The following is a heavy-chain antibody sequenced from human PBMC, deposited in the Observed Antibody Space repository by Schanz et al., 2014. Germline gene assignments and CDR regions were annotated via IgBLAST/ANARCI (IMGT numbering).Heavy chain of an antibody. CDR3: ARDQSPYANASDVRYFDY. Sequence: QVQLVQSGAEVKKPGASVKVSCKASGYTFTSYSMHWVRQAPGQGLEWMGRIIPILGIANYAQKFQGRVTITADKSTFTAYMDVSSLRSEDTAVYYCARDQSPYANASDVRYFDYWGQGALVTVSS. J-gene: IGHJ4*02. V-gene: IGHV1-69*09. D-gene: IGHD2-2*01. CDR1: GYTFTSYS. CDR2: IIPILGIA.